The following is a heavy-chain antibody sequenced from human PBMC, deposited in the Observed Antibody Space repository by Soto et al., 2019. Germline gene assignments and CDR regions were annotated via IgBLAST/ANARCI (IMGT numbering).Heavy chain of an antibody. Sequence: GGSLRLSCAASGFTFNSHWMSWVRQAPGKGLEWVANINQDGSEKYYVDSVKGRFTISRDNSKNSLYLQMNSLRAEDTAVYYCVRDHTTPGLYFDYWGQGTLVTVSS. J-gene: IGHJ4*02. D-gene: IGHD1-1*01. CDR2: INQDGSEK. CDR3: VRDHTTPGLYFDY. CDR1: GFTFNSHW. V-gene: IGHV3-7*01.